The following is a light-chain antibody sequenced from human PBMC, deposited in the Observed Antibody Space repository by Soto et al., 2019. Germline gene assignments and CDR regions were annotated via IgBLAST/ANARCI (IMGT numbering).Light chain of an antibody. J-gene: IGKJ1*01. CDR2: WAS. CDR3: QQYYSIPPT. V-gene: IGKV4-1*01. CDR1: QSVLSSSNNLNY. Sequence: DIVMTQSPDSLAVSLGERATINCRSSQSVLSSSNNLNYLAWYQQKPGQPPKLLLHWASTRESGVPDRLSGSGSGTEFTRTISSLQAEDVAVYYCQQYYSIPPTFGQGTKVEIK.